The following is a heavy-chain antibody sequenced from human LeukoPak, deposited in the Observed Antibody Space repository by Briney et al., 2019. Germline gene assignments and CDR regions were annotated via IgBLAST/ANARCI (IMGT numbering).Heavy chain of an antibody. V-gene: IGHV3-74*01. D-gene: IGHD3-10*01. J-gene: IGHJ4*02. CDR1: GFTFSNYW. Sequence: PGGSLRLSCTVSGFTFSNYWMHWVRQAPGKGLVWVSRIRGDGGDTNYADSVKGRFTVSRDNAKNTLYLQMNSLTTEDTAVYFCARDRVLGSGSSDYWGQGTLVTASS. CDR2: IRGDGGDT. CDR3: ARDRVLGSGSSDY.